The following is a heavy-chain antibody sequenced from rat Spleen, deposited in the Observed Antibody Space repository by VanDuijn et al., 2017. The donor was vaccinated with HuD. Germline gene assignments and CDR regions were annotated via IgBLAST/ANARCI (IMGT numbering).Heavy chain of an antibody. Sequence: EVQLVESGGGLVQPGRSLKLSCVASGFTFNNYWMTWIRQAPGKGLEWVASITNAAGKVYYPDSVKGRFTISRDNAKSSLYLQMDSLRSEDTATYYCTTVGRTGYWGQGVMVTVSS. CDR1: GFTFNNYW. CDR2: ITNAAGKV. V-gene: IGHV5-31*01. CDR3: TTVGRTGY. J-gene: IGHJ2*01. D-gene: IGHD4-1*01.